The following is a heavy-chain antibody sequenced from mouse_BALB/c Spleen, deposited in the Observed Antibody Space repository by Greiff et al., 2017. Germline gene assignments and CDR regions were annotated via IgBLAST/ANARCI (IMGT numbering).Heavy chain of an antibody. Sequence: EVHLVESGGGLVQPGGSRKLSCAASGFTFSSFGMHWVRQAPEKGLEWVAYISSGSSTIYYADTVKGRFTISRDNPKNTLFLQMTSLRSEDTAMYYCARWSYGNYEGYAMDYWGQGTSVTVSS. J-gene: IGHJ4*01. V-gene: IGHV5-17*02. D-gene: IGHD2-10*02. CDR2: ISSGSSTI. CDR1: GFTFSSFG. CDR3: ARWSYGNYEGYAMDY.